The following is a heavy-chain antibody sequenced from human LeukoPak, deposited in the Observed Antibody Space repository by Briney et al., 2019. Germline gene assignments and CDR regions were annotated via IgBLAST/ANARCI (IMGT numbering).Heavy chain of an antibody. CDR1: GFTFRTYG. CDR2: IRHDGTNK. J-gene: IGHJ4*02. V-gene: IGHV3-30*02. CDR3: AKYGPTTAMVTFDY. D-gene: IGHD5-18*01. Sequence: GGSLRLSCAASGFTFRTYGMHWVRQAPGKGLEWVAFIRHDGTNKYYADSVKGRFTISRDNSKNTMYLQMNSLRAEDTAVFYCAKYGPTTAMVTFDYWGQGTLVTVSS.